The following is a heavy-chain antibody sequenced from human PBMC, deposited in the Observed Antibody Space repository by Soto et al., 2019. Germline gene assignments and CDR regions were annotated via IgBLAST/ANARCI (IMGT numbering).Heavy chain of an antibody. J-gene: IGHJ4*02. V-gene: IGHV1-3*01. CDR1: GYTFTSYA. CDR2: INAGNGNT. Sequence: QVQLAQSGAEVKKPGASVKVSCKASGYTFTSYAMHWVRQAPGQRLEWMGWINAGNGNTKYSQKFQGRVTITRDTSASTAYMELSSLRSEDTAVYYCARGKGGYSGYDNFDYWGQGTLVTVSS. CDR3: ARGKGGYSGYDNFDY. D-gene: IGHD5-12*01.